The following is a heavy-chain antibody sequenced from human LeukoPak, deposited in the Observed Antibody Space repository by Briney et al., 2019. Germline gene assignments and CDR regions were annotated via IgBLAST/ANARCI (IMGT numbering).Heavy chain of an antibody. CDR3: AELGITMIGGV. CDR2: ISSSSTI. D-gene: IGHD3-10*02. Sequence: GGSLRLSCAASGCTFSSYSMNWVRQAPGKGLEWVSYISSSSTIYYADSVKGRFTISRDNAKNSLYLQMNSLRAEDTAVYYCAELGITMIGGVWGKGTTVTISS. J-gene: IGHJ6*04. CDR1: GCTFSSYS. V-gene: IGHV3-48*01.